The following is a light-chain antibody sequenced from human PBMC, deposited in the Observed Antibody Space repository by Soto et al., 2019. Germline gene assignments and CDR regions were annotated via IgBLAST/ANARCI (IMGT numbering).Light chain of an antibody. CDR2: DDD. CDR1: SSNIGGNS. CDR3: GSWDSSLSAYV. V-gene: IGLV1-51*01. J-gene: IGLJ1*01. Sequence: QSVLTQPPSVSAAPGQRVTISCSGSSSNIGGNSVSWYQQLPGTAPKLLIYDDDKRPSGIPDRFSGSKSGTSATLGITGCQTGDEADYYCGSWDSSLSAYVFGTGTKVTVL.